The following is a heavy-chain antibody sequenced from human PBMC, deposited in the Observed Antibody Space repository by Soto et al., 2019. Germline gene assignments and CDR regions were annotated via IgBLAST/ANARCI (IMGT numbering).Heavy chain of an antibody. CDR3: ARYCSGGSCFDWFDP. CDR1: GGSISSYY. J-gene: IGHJ5*02. CDR2: IYYSGST. Sequence: PSETLSLTCTVSGGSISSYYWSWIRQPPGKGLEWIGYIYYSGSTNYNPSLKSRVTISVDTSKNQFSLKLNSVTAADTAVYYCARYCSGGSCFDWFDPWGQGTLVTVSS. V-gene: IGHV4-59*12. D-gene: IGHD2-15*01.